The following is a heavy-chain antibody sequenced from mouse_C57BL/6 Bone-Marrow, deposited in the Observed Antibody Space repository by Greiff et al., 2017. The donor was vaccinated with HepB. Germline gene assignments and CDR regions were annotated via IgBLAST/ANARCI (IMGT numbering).Heavy chain of an antibody. D-gene: IGHD1-1*01. CDR3: ARYYYGSSYGD. CDR1: GYTFTDYY. Sequence: VQLQQSGPVLVKPGASVKMSCKASGYTFTDYYMNWVKQSHGKSLEWIGVINPYNGGTSYNQKFKGKATLTVDKSSSTAYMELNSLTSEDSAVYYCARYYYGSSYGDWGQGTTLTVSS. J-gene: IGHJ2*01. CDR2: INPYNGGT. V-gene: IGHV1-19*01.